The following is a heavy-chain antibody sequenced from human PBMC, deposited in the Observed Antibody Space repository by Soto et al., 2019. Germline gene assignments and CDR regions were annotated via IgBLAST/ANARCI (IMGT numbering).Heavy chain of an antibody. Sequence: QVQLVQSGAEVKKPGASVKVSCKTSGYTFTSYDINWVRQATGQGLEWMGWMNPNSGNTGYAQKFQGRVTLTRNTSISTAYKERSSLRSEDTAVYYCAGEGGGYCSGGSCESGFDPWGQGTLVTVSS. CDR1: GYTFTSYD. D-gene: IGHD2-15*01. CDR2: MNPNSGNT. CDR3: AGEGGGYCSGGSCESGFDP. J-gene: IGHJ5*02. V-gene: IGHV1-8*01.